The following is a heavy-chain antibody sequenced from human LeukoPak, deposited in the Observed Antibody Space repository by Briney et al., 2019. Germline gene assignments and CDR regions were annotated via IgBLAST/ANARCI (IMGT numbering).Heavy chain of an antibody. D-gene: IGHD2-21*02. CDR1: GYTFTSYY. CDR3: ARSSVVTAMVHLDY. J-gene: IGHJ4*02. V-gene: IGHV1-46*01. CDR2: INPTGGST. Sequence: GASVKVSCKASGYTFTSYYMHWVRQAPGQGLEWMGLINPTGGSTGYAQKFQGRVTMTRDMSTSTDYMELSSLRSEDTAVYYCARSSVVTAMVHLDYWGQGTLVTVSS.